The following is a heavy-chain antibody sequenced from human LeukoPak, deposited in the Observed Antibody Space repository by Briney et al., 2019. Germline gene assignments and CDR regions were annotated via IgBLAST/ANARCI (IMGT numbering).Heavy chain of an antibody. Sequence: ASVKVSCKSSGYTFSGYNFSWVRQVPGQGLEWLGWISAYNGHTKYAQKMQGRVTMTRDKSTSTVYMELRSLISDDTAIYYCARENDYGDYGGVFDIWGQGTMVTVSS. CDR3: ARENDYGDYGGVFDI. CDR1: GYTFSGYN. J-gene: IGHJ3*02. CDR2: ISAYNGHT. V-gene: IGHV1-18*01. D-gene: IGHD4-17*01.